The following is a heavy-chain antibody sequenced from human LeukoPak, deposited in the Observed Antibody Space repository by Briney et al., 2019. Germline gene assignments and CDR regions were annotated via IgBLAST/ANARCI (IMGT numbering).Heavy chain of an antibody. D-gene: IGHD5-18*01. CDR2: ISGSGGST. CDR1: GFTFSSYG. J-gene: IGHJ4*02. Sequence: GGTLRLSCAASGFTFSSYGMSWVRQAPGKGLEWVSAISGSGGSTYYADSVKGRFTISRDNSKNTLYLQMNSLRAEDTAVYYCAKGDTAKVSLDYWGQGTLVTVSS. CDR3: AKGDTAKVSLDY. V-gene: IGHV3-23*01.